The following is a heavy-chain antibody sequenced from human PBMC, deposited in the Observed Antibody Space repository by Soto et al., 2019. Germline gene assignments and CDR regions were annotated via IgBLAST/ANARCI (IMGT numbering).Heavy chain of an antibody. CDR2: IYYTGRT. CDR3: ARDRSNSPDYFDY. V-gene: IGHV4-30-4*01. CDR1: GGSISSYDYY. Sequence: SETLSLTCTVSGGSISSYDYYWTWVRRPPGKGLEWVGYIYYTGRTSYNPSLESRVTISIDTSKNHFSLKLDSVTASDTAVYYCARDRSNSPDYFDYWGQGALVTSPQ. D-gene: IGHD6-6*01. J-gene: IGHJ4*02.